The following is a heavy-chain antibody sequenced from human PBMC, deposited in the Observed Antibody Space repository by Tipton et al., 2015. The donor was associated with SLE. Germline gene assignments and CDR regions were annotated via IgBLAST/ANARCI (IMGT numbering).Heavy chain of an antibody. V-gene: IGHV4-38-2*02. CDR3: AREYSSSQGAFDI. CDR2: IYHSGST. CDR1: GYSISSGYY. J-gene: IGHJ3*02. D-gene: IGHD6-6*01. Sequence: TLSLTCAVSGYSISSGYYWGWIRQPPGKGLEWIGSIYHSGSTYYNPSLKSRVTISVDTSKNQFSLKLSSVTAADTAVYYCAREYSSSQGAFDIWGQGTMVTVSS.